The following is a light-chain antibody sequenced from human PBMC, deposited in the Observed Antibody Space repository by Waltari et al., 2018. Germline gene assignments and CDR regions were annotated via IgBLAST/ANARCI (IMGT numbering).Light chain of an antibody. CDR3: QQSSSSPWYT. Sequence: EIVMTQSPATLSVSPGERATLSCRASQSVSSNLAWYQQKPGQAPRLLIYGASTRATGIPARFSGSWSGTDFTLTISSLQPEDFATYYCQQSSSSPWYTFGQGTKLEI. J-gene: IGKJ2*01. V-gene: IGKV3-15*01. CDR1: QSVSSN. CDR2: GAS.